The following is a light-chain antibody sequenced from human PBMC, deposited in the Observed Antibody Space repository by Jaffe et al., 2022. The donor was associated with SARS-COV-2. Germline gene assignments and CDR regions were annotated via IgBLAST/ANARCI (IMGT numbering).Light chain of an antibody. CDR3: QQRSNWRGLT. CDR2: DAS. Sequence: DIVLTQSPATLSLSPGERATLSCRASQSVGSYLAWYQQKPGQAPRLLIYDASNRATGIPARFSGSGSGTDFTLTISSLEAADFAVYYCQQRSNWRGLTFGGGTKVEIK. J-gene: IGKJ4*01. V-gene: IGKV3-11*01. CDR1: QSVGSY.